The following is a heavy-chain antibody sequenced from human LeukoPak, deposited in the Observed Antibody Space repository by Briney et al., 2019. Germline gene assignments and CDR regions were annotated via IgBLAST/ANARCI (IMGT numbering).Heavy chain of an antibody. J-gene: IGHJ4*02. V-gene: IGHV4-39*01. D-gene: IGHD2-2*01. Sequence: SETLSLTCTVSRGSISGSSYYWAWIRQPPGKGLEWIGMIYHSGTSYYNASLKSRVSISVDTSKNQFSLKLSSVTAADTAVYYCARQVCSSISCYVDYWGQRTLVTVSS. CDR2: IYHSGTS. CDR3: ARQVCSSISCYVDY. CDR1: RGSISGSSYY.